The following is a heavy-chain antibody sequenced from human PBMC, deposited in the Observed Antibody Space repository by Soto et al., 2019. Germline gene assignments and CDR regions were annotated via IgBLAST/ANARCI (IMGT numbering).Heavy chain of an antibody. D-gene: IGHD6-19*01. CDR3: ARVAAFYYGMDV. Sequence: ASVKLSCKASGYTFTSYAMHCVRQAPGQRLEWMGWINAGNGNTKYSQKFQGRVTITRDTSASTAYMELSSLRSEDTAVYYCARVAAFYYGMDVWGQGTTVTVSS. CDR2: INAGNGNT. J-gene: IGHJ6*02. V-gene: IGHV1-3*01. CDR1: GYTFTSYA.